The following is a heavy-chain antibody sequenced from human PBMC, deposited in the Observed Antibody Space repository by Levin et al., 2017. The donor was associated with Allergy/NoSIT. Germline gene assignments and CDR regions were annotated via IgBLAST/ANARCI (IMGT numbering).Heavy chain of an antibody. CDR2: ISGSGGST. Sequence: GASVKVSCAASGFTFSSYAMSWVRQAPGKGLEWVSAISGSGGSTYYADSVKGRFTISRDNSKNTLYLQMNSLRAEDTAVYYCAKGDYDSSAPFDYWGQGTLVTVSS. V-gene: IGHV3-23*01. CDR1: GFTFSSYA. J-gene: IGHJ4*02. CDR3: AKGDYDSSAPFDY. D-gene: IGHD3-22*01.